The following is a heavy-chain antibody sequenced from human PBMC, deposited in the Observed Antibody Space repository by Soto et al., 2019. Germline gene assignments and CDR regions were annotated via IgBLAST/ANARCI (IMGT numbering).Heavy chain of an antibody. V-gene: IGHV1-46*03. CDR2: INPSGGST. J-gene: IGHJ4*02. CDR3: ARDHYDILTGYTAYSFDY. Sequence: ASVKVSCKASGYTFTSYYMHWVRQAPGQGLEWMGIINPSGGSTSYAQKFQGRVTMTRDTSTSTVYMELSSLRSEDTAVYYCARDHYDILTGYTAYSFDYWGQGTLVTVS. D-gene: IGHD3-9*01. CDR1: GYTFTSYY.